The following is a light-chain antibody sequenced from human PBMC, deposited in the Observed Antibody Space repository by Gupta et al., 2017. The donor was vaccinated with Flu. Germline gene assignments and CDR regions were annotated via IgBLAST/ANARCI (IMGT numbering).Light chain of an antibody. J-gene: IGKJ4*01. Sequence: EIVLTQSPATLVLSTGERATLSCRASQSIRNQLAWYQQKPGQAPRLLICDASNTAAGIPARFSGSGSGTDFTLTISSLEPEDSAVYYCQQRGNWPITFGGGTKVEIK. CDR3: QQRGNWPIT. CDR1: QSIRNQ. V-gene: IGKV3-11*01. CDR2: DAS.